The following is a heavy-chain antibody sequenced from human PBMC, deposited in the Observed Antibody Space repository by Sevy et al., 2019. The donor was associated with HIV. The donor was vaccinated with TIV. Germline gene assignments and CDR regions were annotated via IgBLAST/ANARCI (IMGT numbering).Heavy chain of an antibody. Sequence: SETLSLTCAVYGGSFSGYYWSWIRQPPGKGLEWIGEINHSGSTNYNPSLKSRVTISGDTSKTQFSLKLSSVTAADTVVYYCARHCSSTSCSHAFDIWGQGTMVTVSS. CDR1: GGSFSGYY. D-gene: IGHD2-2*01. CDR2: INHSGST. CDR3: ARHCSSTSCSHAFDI. J-gene: IGHJ3*02. V-gene: IGHV4-34*01.